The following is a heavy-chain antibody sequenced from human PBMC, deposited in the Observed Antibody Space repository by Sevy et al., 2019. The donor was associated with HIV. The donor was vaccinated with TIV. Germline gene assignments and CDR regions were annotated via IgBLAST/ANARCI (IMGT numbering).Heavy chain of an antibody. Sequence: GGSLRLSCAASGFTFSSYAMHWVRQAPGKGLEWVAVISYDGSNKYYADSVKGRFTISRDNSKNTLYLQMNNLRAEDTAVYYCARDSDFGSIVVVPAAGDYWGQGTLVTVSS. CDR3: ARDSDFGSIVVVPAAGDY. CDR2: ISYDGSNK. V-gene: IGHV3-30*04. CDR1: GFTFSSYA. D-gene: IGHD2-2*01. J-gene: IGHJ4*02.